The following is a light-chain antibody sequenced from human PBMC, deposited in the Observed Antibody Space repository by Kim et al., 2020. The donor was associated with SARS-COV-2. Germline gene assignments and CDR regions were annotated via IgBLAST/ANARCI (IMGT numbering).Light chain of an antibody. CDR2: AAS. CDR3: QKYDTAPWT. J-gene: IGKJ1*01. Sequence: DIQMTQSPSSLSASVGDGVTITCRASQGISNYLAWYHQKPGEAPKLLIYAASTLQFGVSTRFSGSGSGTEFTLTISDLQPEDVATYYCQKYDTAPWTFGHGTKVDIK. CDR1: QGISNY. V-gene: IGKV1-27*01.